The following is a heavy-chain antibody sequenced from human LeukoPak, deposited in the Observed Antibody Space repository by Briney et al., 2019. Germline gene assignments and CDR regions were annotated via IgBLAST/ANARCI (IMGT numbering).Heavy chain of an antibody. D-gene: IGHD3-10*01. V-gene: IGHV3-7*01. Sequence: PGGSLRLSCAASGFTFSSYWMSWVRQAPGKGLEWVANIKQDGSEKYYVDSVKGRFTISRDNAKNSLYLQMNSLRAEDTAVYYCARDTYYYGSGSYYRGYYFDYWGQGILVTVSS. CDR2: IKQDGSEK. CDR3: ARDTYYYGSGSYYRGYYFDY. CDR1: GFTFSSYW. J-gene: IGHJ4*02.